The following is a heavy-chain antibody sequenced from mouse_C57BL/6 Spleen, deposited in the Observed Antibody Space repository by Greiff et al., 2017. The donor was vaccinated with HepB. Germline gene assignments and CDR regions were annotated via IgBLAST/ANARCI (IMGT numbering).Heavy chain of an antibody. CDR3: TTFITTVVAHWYFDV. CDR1: GYTFTSYW. V-gene: IGHV1-5*01. Sequence: VQLQQSGTVLARPGASVKMSCKTSGYTFTSYWMHWVKQRPGQGLEWIGAIYPGNSDTSYNQKFKGKAKLTAVTSASTAYMELSSLTNEDSAVYYCTTFITTVVAHWYFDVWGTGTTVTVSS. D-gene: IGHD1-1*01. J-gene: IGHJ1*03. CDR2: IYPGNSDT.